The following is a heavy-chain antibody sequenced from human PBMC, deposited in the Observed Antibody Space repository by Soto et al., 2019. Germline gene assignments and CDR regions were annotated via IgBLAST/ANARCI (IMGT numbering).Heavy chain of an antibody. V-gene: IGHV1-2*02. CDR2: INPNSGGT. Sequence: ASVKVSCKASGYTFTGYYMRWVRQAPGQGLEWMGWINPNSGGTNYAQKFQGRVTMTRDTSISTAYMELSRLRSDDTAVYYCARAVYDYVWGSYRHSPFDYWGQGTLVTVSS. J-gene: IGHJ4*02. CDR3: ARAVYDYVWGSYRHSPFDY. D-gene: IGHD3-16*02. CDR1: GYTFTGYY.